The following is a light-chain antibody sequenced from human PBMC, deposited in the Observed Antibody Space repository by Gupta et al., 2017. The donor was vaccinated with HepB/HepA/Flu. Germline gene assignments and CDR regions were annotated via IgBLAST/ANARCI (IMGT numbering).Light chain of an antibody. Sequence: QSALTQPRSVSGSPGQSVTISCTGTSSDVGGYNYVSWYQQHPDKAPNLIIYNVNRRPSGVPDRFSGSTSGNTASLTISGLQAEDEAHYYCCSYAGSYTYVFATGTEVTVL. CDR2: NVN. CDR3: CSYAGSYTYV. V-gene: IGLV2-11*01. J-gene: IGLJ1*01. CDR1: SSDVGGYNY.